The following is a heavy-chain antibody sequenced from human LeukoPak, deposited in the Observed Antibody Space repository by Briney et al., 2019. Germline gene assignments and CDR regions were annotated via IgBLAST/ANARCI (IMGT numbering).Heavy chain of an antibody. V-gene: IGHV4-39*01. D-gene: IGHD5-12*01. J-gene: IGHJ4*02. CDR1: GGSISSSSYY. CDR3: ARSSGSLLFDY. CDR2: IYYSGST. Sequence: PSETLSLTCTVSGGSISSSSYYWGWIRQPPGKGLEWIVSIYYSGSTYYNPSLKSRVTISVDTSKNQFSLKLSSVTAADTAVYYCARSSGSLLFDYWGQGTLVTVSS.